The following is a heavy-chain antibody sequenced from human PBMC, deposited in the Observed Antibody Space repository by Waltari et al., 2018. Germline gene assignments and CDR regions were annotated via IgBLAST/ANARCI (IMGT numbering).Heavy chain of an antibody. D-gene: IGHD6-13*01. CDR1: GYTFTGYY. CDR3: ARMSIAAAPRSYYYGMDV. Sequence: QVQLVQSGAEVKKPGASVKVSCKASGYTFTGYYMHWVRQAPGQGLEWMGRINPNSGGTNYAQKFQGRFTMTRDTSISTAYMELSRLRSDDTAVYYCARMSIAAAPRSYYYGMDVWGQGTTVTVSS. CDR2: INPNSGGT. V-gene: IGHV1-2*06. J-gene: IGHJ6*02.